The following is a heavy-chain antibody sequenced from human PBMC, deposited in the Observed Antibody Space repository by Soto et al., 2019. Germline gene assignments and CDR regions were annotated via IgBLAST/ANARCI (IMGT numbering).Heavy chain of an antibody. V-gene: IGHV4-39*01. J-gene: IGHJ6*02. CDR1: GGSISSSSYY. CDR3: ARQRAEITIFGVVINSYGMDV. CDR2: IYYSGST. Sequence: SETLSLTCSVSGGSISSSSYYWGWIRQPPGKGLEWIGSIYYSGSTYYNPSLKSRVTISVDTSKNQFSLKLSSVTAADTAVYYCARQRAEITIFGVVINSYGMDVWGQGTTVTVSS. D-gene: IGHD3-3*01.